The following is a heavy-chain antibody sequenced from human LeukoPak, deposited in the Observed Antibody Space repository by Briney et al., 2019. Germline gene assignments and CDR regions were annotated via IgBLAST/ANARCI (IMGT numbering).Heavy chain of an antibody. CDR2: IYSSSNYI. CDR1: EFTFNNYC. V-gene: IGHV3-21*01. J-gene: IGHJ6*04. Sequence: GGSLRLSCAASEFTFNNYCMNWVRQAPGKGLEWVSSIYSSSNYIYYADSVKGRFTISRDNAKSSLYLQMNSLRVEDTALYYCARAGGYDFLASMDVWGKGTTVAVSS. CDR3: ARAGGYDFLASMDV. D-gene: IGHD3-3*01.